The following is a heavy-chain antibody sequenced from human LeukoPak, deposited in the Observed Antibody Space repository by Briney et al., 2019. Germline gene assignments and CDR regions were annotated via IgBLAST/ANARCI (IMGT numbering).Heavy chain of an antibody. D-gene: IGHD1-1*01. CDR2: LRYDGSSK. CDR1: GFTFNRRG. CDR3: ARDYNWGKDYYYYMDV. V-gene: IGHV3-30*02. J-gene: IGHJ6*03. Sequence: PGGSLRLSCAASGFTFNRRGMHWVRQAPGKGLEWVAFLRYDGSSKYYADSVKGRFTISRDNSKNTLFLLMNSLRAEDTAVYYCARDYNWGKDYYYYMDVWGKGTTVTVSS.